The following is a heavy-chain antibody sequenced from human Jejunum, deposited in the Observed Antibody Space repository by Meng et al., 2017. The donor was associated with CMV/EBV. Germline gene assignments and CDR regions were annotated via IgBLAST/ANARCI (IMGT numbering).Heavy chain of an antibody. CDR2: IYSGGSST. V-gene: IGHV3-23*03. CDR1: GFIVNNYA. Sequence: LRLYCAASGFIVNNYAMSWVRQAPGKGLEWVSVIYSGGSSTDYADSVKGRFTISRDNSKNTLYLQMNSLRVEDSALYYCAKDIDADLWGQGTLVTVSS. J-gene: IGHJ5*02. D-gene: IGHD3-16*02. CDR3: AKDIDADL.